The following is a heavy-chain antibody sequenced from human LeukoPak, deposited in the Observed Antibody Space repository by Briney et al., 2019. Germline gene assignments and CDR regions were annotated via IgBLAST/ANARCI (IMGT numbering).Heavy chain of an antibody. Sequence: ASVKVSCKASGYTFTDLWIQWVRQAPGPGREWLGWINTYSGGTIYAQKFQGRVTMTRDTSLTTTYMDLSRLTSNDTAVYYCARGAFFHAFDFWGQGTMVIVSS. V-gene: IGHV1-2*02. CDR2: INTYSGGT. J-gene: IGHJ3*01. D-gene: IGHD3-3*01. CDR1: GYTFTDLW. CDR3: ARGAFFHAFDF.